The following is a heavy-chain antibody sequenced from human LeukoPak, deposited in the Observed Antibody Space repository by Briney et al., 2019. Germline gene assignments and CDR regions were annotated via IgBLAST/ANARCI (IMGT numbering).Heavy chain of an antibody. CDR3: ARDNRGYDY. J-gene: IGHJ4*02. D-gene: IGHD5-12*01. CDR1: GFTFSSYS. V-gene: IGHV3-48*01. Sequence: GGSLRLSCAASGFTFSSYSMNWVRQAPGKGLEWVSYISSSSSPIYYADSVKGRFTISRDNAKNSLYLQMNSLRAEDTAVYYCARDNRGYDYWGRGTLVTVSS. CDR2: ISSSSSPI.